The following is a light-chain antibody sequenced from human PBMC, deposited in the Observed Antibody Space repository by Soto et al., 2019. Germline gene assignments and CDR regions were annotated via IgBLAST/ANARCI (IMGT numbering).Light chain of an antibody. CDR1: QSISTNY. Sequence: EILLTRSSGTLSLSAGEKAIVSCRSSQSISTNYLAWYQQRPGQAPRLLIYATSSRATGIPERFSGSGSGTDFTLTTSRPEPEDFAVHFCQQHGGSFTWTFGHGTKV. CDR3: QQHGGSFTWT. J-gene: IGKJ1*01. V-gene: IGKV3-20*01. CDR2: ATS.